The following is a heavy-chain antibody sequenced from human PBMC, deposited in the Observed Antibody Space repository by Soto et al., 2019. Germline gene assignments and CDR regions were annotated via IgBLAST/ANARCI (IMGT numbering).Heavy chain of an antibody. V-gene: IGHV4-34*01. Sequence: PSETLSLTCAVYGGSFSGYYWSWIRQPPGKGLEWIGDINHSGSTNYNPSLKSRVTISVDTSKNQFSLKLSSVTAADTAVYYCASRYCSGGSCYSGVYYFDYWGQGTLVTVSS. CDR2: INHSGST. D-gene: IGHD2-15*01. J-gene: IGHJ4*02. CDR3: ASRYCSGGSCYSGVYYFDY. CDR1: GGSFSGYY.